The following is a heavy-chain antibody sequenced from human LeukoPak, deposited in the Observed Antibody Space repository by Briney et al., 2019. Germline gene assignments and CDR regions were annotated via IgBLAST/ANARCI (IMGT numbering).Heavy chain of an antibody. Sequence: GGSLRLSCAATGFTFSTYGMTWVRQAPGKGLEWVAFIRYDGSNKYYADSVKGRFTISRYNSKNTLYLQMNSLRAEDTAVYYCAKDGVGATTTRYFDYWGQGTLVTVSS. D-gene: IGHD1-26*01. CDR1: GFTFSTYG. J-gene: IGHJ4*02. CDR3: AKDGVGATTTRYFDY. CDR2: IRYDGSNK. V-gene: IGHV3-30*02.